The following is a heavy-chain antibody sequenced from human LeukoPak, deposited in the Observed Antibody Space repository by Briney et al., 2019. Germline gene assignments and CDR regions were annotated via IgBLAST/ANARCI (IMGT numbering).Heavy chain of an antibody. V-gene: IGHV3-30*03. CDR1: GFTFSSYG. D-gene: IGHD6-19*01. CDR3: ASGWVGLFDY. Sequence: GGSLRLSCAASGFTFSSYGMQWVRQAPGKGLEWVAVISYDGSNKYYADSVKGRFTISRDNSKNTLYLQMNSLRAEDTAVYYCASGWVGLFDYWGQGTLVTVSS. J-gene: IGHJ4*02. CDR2: ISYDGSNK.